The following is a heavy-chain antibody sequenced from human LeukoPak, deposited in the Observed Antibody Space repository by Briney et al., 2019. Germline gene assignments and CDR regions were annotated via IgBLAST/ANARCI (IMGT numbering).Heavy chain of an antibody. CDR3: ARGPYCSSTSCYRGYYYYGMDV. CDR2: INHSGGT. CDR1: GGSFSGYY. Sequence: SETLSLTCAVYGGSFSGYYWSWIRQPPGKGLEWIGEINHSGGTNYNPSLKSRVTISVDTSKNQFSLKLSSVTAADTAVYYCARGPYCSSTSCYRGYYYYGMDVWGQGTTVTVSS. J-gene: IGHJ6*02. D-gene: IGHD2-2*01. V-gene: IGHV4-34*01.